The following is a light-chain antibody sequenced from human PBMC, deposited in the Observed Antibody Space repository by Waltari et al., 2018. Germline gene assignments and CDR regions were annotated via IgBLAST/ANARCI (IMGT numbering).Light chain of an antibody. V-gene: IGLV3-21*02. CDR3: QVWDSSSDHYV. CDR1: NIGSKS. Sequence: SSVLTQPPSVSVAPGQTARITCGGNNIGSKSVHWYQQKPGRAPVLVVYDDRDRPSGIPERFSGSNSGNTVTLTISRVEDGDEADYYCQVWDSSSDHYVFGTGTKVTVL. J-gene: IGLJ1*01. CDR2: DDR.